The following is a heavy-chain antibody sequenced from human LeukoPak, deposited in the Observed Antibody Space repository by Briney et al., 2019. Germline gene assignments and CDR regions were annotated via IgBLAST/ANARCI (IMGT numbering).Heavy chain of an antibody. CDR2: INHSGST. V-gene: IGHV4-34*01. Sequence: SETLSLTCAVYGGSFSGYYWSWIRQPPEKWLEWIGEINHSGSTNYNPSLKSRVTISVDTSKNQFSLKLSSVTAADTAVYYCARVRRGYFDYWGQGTLVTVSS. J-gene: IGHJ4*02. CDR1: GGSFSGYY. CDR3: ARVRRGYFDY.